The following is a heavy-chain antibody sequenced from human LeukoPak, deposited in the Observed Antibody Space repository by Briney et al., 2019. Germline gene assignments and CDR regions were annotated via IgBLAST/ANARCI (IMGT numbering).Heavy chain of an antibody. V-gene: IGHV3-21*01. CDR2: ISSSSSYI. J-gene: IGHJ3*02. Sequence: PGGSLRLSCAASGFTFSSYSMNWVRQAPGKGLEWVSSISSSSSYIYYADSVKGRFTISRDNAKNSLYLQMNSLRAEDTAVYYCARDRYYDSSGYWGAFDIWGQGTMVTVSS. CDR1: GFTFSSYS. CDR3: ARDRYYDSSGYWGAFDI. D-gene: IGHD3-22*01.